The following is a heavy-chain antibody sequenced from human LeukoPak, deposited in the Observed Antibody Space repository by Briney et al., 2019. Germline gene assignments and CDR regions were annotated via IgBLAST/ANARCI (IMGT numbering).Heavy chain of an antibody. D-gene: IGHD2-21*02. CDR2: ISGSGGNT. CDR1: GFTFSSFA. Sequence: GGSLRLSCAASGFTFSSFALNWVRQAPRKGLEWVSSISGSGGNTDYADSVKGRFTISRDNSKNTLYLQMNSLRAEDTAVYYCVKDPSDSYYFDYWGQGTLVIVSS. CDR3: VKDPSDSYYFDY. V-gene: IGHV3-23*01. J-gene: IGHJ4*02.